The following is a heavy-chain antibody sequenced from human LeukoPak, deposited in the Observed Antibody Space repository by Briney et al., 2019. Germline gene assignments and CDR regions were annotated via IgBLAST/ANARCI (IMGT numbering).Heavy chain of an antibody. J-gene: IGHJ3*02. V-gene: IGHV3-48*04. D-gene: IGHD3/OR15-3a*01. CDR2: ISSSGSTI. Sequence: GGSLRLSCAASGFTFSSYSMNWVRQAPGKGLEWVSYISSSGSTIYYADSVKGRFTISRDNAKNSLYLQMNSLRAEDTAVYYCARDLMDWKRHGGEAFDIWGQGTMVTVSS. CDR1: GFTFSSYS. CDR3: ARDLMDWKRHGGEAFDI.